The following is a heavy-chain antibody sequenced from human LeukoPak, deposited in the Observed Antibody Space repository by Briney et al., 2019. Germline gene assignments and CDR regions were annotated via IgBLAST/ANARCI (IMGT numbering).Heavy chain of an antibody. CDR2: ISDSGGST. Sequence: GGSLRLSCAASGFTLSSYAMSWVRQAPGQGLESVSTISDSGGSTYYADSVKGRFTLSRDNSKSTLSLQMNSLRADDTAVYYCATQNFDYWGQGTLVTVSS. CDR3: ATQNFDY. J-gene: IGHJ4*02. CDR1: GFTLSSYA. V-gene: IGHV3-23*01.